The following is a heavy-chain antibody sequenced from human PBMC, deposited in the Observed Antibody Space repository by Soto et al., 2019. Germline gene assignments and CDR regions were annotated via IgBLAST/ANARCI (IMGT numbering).Heavy chain of an antibody. D-gene: IGHD6-25*01. Sequence: SETLSLTCAVYGGSFSGYYWSWIRQPPGKGLEWIGEINHSGSTNYNPSLKSRVTISVDTSKNQFSLKLSSVTAADTAVYYCAREGIAAGENWFDPWGQGTLVTVSS. J-gene: IGHJ5*02. CDR3: AREGIAAGENWFDP. CDR2: INHSGST. V-gene: IGHV4-34*01. CDR1: GGSFSGYY.